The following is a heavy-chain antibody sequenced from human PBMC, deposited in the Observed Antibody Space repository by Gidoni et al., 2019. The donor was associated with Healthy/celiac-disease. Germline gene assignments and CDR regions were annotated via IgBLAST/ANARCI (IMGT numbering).Heavy chain of an antibody. V-gene: IGHV3-30*03. CDR2: ISYAGSNK. Sequence: QVQLVESGGGVVQPGRSLRLSCAASGFTFSSYAMHWVRQAPGKGLEGVEVISYAGSNKYDADSVKGRFTISRDNSKNTLYLQMNSLRAEDTAVYYCACRSSIAAAGSIFDYWGQGTLVTVSS. D-gene: IGHD6-13*01. CDR1: GFTFSSYA. CDR3: ACRSSIAAAGSIFDY. J-gene: IGHJ4*02.